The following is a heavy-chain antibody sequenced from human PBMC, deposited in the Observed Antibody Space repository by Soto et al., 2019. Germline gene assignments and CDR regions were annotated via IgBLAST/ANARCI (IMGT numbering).Heavy chain of an antibody. V-gene: IGHV1-24*01. CDR1: GYTLTELS. J-gene: IGHJ6*02. D-gene: IGHD3-3*01. CDR2: FDPEDGET. CDR3: ATMRFLEWVENYYGMDV. Sequence: ASVEVYCKVSGYTLTELSMHWVRQAPGKGLEWMGGFDPEDGETIYAQKFQGRVTMTEDTSTDTAYMELSSLRSEDTAVYYCATMRFLEWVENYYGMDVWGQGTTVNVSS.